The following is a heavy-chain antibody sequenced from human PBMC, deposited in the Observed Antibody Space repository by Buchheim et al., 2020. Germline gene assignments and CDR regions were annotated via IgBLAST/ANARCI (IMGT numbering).Heavy chain of an antibody. Sequence: QVQLVESGGGVVQPGMSLRLSCTASGLTFSGYAIHWVRQAPGKGLEWVALISYDVTNKYYADSVQGRFTISRDNSRTTLYFQMNSLRAEDTAVYYCARDQSYFDSSGAFDYWGQGTL. J-gene: IGHJ4*02. CDR2: ISYDVTNK. V-gene: IGHV3-30-3*01. CDR3: ARDQSYFDSSGAFDY. D-gene: IGHD3-22*01. CDR1: GLTFSGYA.